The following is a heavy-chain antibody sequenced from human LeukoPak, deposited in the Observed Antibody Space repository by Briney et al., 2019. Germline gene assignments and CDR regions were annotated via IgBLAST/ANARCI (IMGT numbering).Heavy chain of an antibody. CDR1: GLIFSNVW. CDR3: AQGSGFYYDY. D-gene: IGHD3-22*01. CDR2: IKSETDGGTT. J-gene: IGHJ4*02. Sequence: PGGSLRLSCAASGLIFSNVWMNWVRQAPGKGLEWVGRIKSETDGGTTDYAAPVKGRFTISRDDSKNTLYLQMSSLESEDTAVYYCAQGSGFYYDYWGQGTLVTVSS. V-gene: IGHV3-15*07.